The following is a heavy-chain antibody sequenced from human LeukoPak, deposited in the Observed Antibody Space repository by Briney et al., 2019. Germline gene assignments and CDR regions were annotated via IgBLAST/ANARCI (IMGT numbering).Heavy chain of an antibody. D-gene: IGHD6-6*01. Sequence: SETLSLTCTVSGGSISSGGYYWSWIRQHPGQGLEWIGYIYYSGSTYYNPSLKSRVTISLDTSKNQFSLKLSSVTAADTAVYYCARDAVDDEYSSSNWFDPWGQGTLVTVSS. CDR3: ARDAVDDEYSSSNWFDP. J-gene: IGHJ5*02. V-gene: IGHV4-31*03. CDR1: GGSISSGGYY. CDR2: IYYSGST.